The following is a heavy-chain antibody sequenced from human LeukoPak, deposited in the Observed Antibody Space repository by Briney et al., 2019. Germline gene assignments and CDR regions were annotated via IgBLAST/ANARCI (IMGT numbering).Heavy chain of an antibody. Sequence: ASVKVSCKASGYTFTGYYMHWVRQAPGQGLEWMGWINPNSGGTNYAQKFQGRVTMTRDTSISTAYMELSRLRSDDTAVYYCARHPQQQLATDRFDPWGQGTLVTVSS. V-gene: IGHV1-2*02. J-gene: IGHJ5*02. CDR3: ARHPQQQLATDRFDP. CDR2: INPNSGGT. D-gene: IGHD6-13*01. CDR1: GYTFTGYY.